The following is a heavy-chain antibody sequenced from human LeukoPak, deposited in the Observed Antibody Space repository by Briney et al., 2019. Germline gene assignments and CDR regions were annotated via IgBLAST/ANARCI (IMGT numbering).Heavy chain of an antibody. V-gene: IGHV3-23*01. CDR3: ARTIKDYYYMDV. Sequence: GGSLRLSCAASGITFSSYAMSWVRQAPGKGLEWVSAISGSGGSTYYADSVKGRFTISRDNSKNTLYLQMNSLRAEDTAVYYCARTIKDYYYMDVWGKGTTVTVSS. J-gene: IGHJ6*03. CDR1: GITFSSYA. CDR2: ISGSGGST.